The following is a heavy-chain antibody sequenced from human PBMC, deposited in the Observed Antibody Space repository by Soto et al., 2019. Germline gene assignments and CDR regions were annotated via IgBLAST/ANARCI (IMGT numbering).Heavy chain of an antibody. V-gene: IGHV3-23*01. J-gene: IGHJ4*02. CDR1: GFTFSSYA. Sequence: GGSLRLSCAASGFTFSSYAMSWVRQAPGKGLEWVSAISGSGGSTYYADSMKGRFTISRDNSKNTLYLQMNSLRAEDTAVYYSAVFSYHQNNGNYFPPHDYWGQGTQVTVSS. CDR2: ISGSGGST. CDR3: AVFSYHQNNGNYFPPHDY. D-gene: IGHD3-22*01.